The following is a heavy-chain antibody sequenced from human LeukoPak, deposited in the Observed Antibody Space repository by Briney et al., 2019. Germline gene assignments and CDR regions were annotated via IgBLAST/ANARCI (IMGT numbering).Heavy chain of an antibody. D-gene: IGHD2-2*01. CDR3: VRDSSKWYFDF. CDR2: VSSDGSVT. CDR1: GFTFSAYW. Sequence: GGSLRLSCAASGFTFSAYWIHWVRQPPGKGLVWVACVSSDGSVTYYADSVKGRFTISRDNAKNSLDLQMNSLRVEDTAVYYCVRDSSKWYFDFWGQGSLVSLSP. V-gene: IGHV3-74*01. J-gene: IGHJ4*02.